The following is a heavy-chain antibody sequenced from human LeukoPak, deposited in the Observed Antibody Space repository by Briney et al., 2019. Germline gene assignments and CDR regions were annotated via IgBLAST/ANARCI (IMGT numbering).Heavy chain of an antibody. J-gene: IGHJ4*02. V-gene: IGHV1-2*02. CDR1: GYTFTDFY. CDR3: ARVSLAVADTLDY. D-gene: IGHD6-19*01. CDR2: INPNSGGT. Sequence: ASVKVSCKPSGYTFTDFYIHWVRQAPGQGLEWMGWINPNSGGTNYAQKFQGRVTMTRDTSISTTYMELSRLRSDDTAVYYCARVSLAVADTLDYWGQGTLVTVSS.